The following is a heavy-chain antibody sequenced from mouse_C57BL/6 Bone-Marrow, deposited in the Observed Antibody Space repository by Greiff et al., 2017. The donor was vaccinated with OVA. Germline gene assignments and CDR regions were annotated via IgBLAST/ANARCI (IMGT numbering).Heavy chain of an antibody. CDR2: IDTSDSST. D-gene: IGHD1-1*01. V-gene: IGHV1-69*01. CDR1: GYTFTSYW. Sequence: QVQLQQSGAELVMPGASVKLSCKASGYTFTSYWMHWVKQRPGQGLEWIGEIDTSDSSTNYKQKFKGKFTLTVDKTSSTAYMQLSSLTSEDSAVYYCARVAYYYGSKAYWGQGTTLTVSS. J-gene: IGHJ2*01. CDR3: ARVAYYYGSKAY.